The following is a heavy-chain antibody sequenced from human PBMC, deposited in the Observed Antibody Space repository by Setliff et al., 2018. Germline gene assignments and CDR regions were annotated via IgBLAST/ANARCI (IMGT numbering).Heavy chain of an antibody. J-gene: IGHJ6*03. CDR1: GGSISDNSYY. CDR2: ISHSGST. V-gene: IGHV4-39*07. D-gene: IGHD3-10*01. Sequence: PSETLSLTCTVSGGSISDNSYYWGWIRQPPEKGLEWIGEISHSGSTSYNPSLKSRVTISIDTSKNQFSLKLTSVTAADTAVYYCARAYYYASGNSHNYYMDVWGKGTAVTVSS. CDR3: ARAYYYASGNSHNYYMDV.